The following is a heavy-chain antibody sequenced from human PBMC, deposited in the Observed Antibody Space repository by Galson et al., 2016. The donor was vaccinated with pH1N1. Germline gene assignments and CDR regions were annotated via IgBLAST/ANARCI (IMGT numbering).Heavy chain of an antibody. J-gene: IGHJ3*02. Sequence: SLRLSCAAPGFSLSSYGLTWVRRAPGKGLQWVSSISGSGGNTYYAHSVKGRFAISRDNSKNTVYLQMNSLRSEDTATYYCAKNAREAAAANDAFQIWGQGTMVTVSS. V-gene: IGHV3-23*01. CDR2: ISGSGGNT. CDR1: GFSLSSYG. D-gene: IGHD6-13*01. CDR3: AKNAREAAAANDAFQI.